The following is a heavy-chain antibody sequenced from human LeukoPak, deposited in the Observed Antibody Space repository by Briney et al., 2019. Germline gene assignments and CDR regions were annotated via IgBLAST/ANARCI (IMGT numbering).Heavy chain of an antibody. CDR2: IPSSGST. Sequence: SETLSLTCSVSGGAISSSDDYWGFVRQTPGKGLEWIGRIPSSGSTNYNPSLKSRVTISVDTSKNQFSLKLSSVTAADTAVYFCARGPYSYDSSGAFDIWGQGTMVTVSS. V-gene: IGHV4-39*07. CDR1: GGAISSSDDY. D-gene: IGHD3-22*01. CDR3: ARGPYSYDSSGAFDI. J-gene: IGHJ3*02.